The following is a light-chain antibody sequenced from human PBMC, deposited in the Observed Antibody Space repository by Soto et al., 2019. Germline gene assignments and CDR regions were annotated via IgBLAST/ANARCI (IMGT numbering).Light chain of an antibody. J-gene: IGKJ3*01. V-gene: IGKV3-11*01. CDR3: QQRSNWPGT. CDR2: DAS. CDR1: QSVGTY. Sequence: EIVLTQSPATLSLSPGERAILSCRASQSVGTYLAWYQQKPGQAPRLLIYDASNRATGIPARFGGSGSGTDFTLTITSLELEDFAVYYCQQRSNWPGTFGPGAKVDIK.